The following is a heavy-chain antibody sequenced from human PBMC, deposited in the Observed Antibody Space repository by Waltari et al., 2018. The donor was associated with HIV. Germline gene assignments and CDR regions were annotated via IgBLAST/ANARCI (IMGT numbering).Heavy chain of an antibody. Sequence: QVKLVESGGGVVQPGKSVRWSCAASGFTFSIYGMHWVRQAPGKGLEWVAIICYDGRNKFYADSVKGRFTISRDNSRNTVYLQMDSVRVDDTAVYYCASGYGGRNFDFWGPGTPVSVSS. CDR3: ASGYGGRNFDF. D-gene: IGHD5-18*01. CDR1: GFTFSIYG. J-gene: IGHJ4*02. CDR2: ICYDGRNK. V-gene: IGHV3-33*01.